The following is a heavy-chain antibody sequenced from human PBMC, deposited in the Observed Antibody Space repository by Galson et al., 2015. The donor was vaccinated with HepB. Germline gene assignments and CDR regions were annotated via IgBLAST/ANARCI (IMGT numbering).Heavy chain of an antibody. V-gene: IGHV3-64D*06. J-gene: IGHJ3*02. CDR1: GFTFSSYS. Sequence: SLRLSCAASGFTFSSYSMNWVRQAPGKGLEYVSAISSNGGSTYYADSVKGRFTISRDNSKNTLYLQMSSLRAEDTAVYYCVTPLSSGYSGNAFDIWGQGTMVTVSS. CDR2: ISSNGGST. CDR3: VTPLSSGYSGNAFDI. D-gene: IGHD3-22*01.